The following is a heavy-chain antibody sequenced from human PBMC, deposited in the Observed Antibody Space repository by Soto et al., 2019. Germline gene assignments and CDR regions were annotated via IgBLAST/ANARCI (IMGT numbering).Heavy chain of an antibody. CDR2: ISRSGGST. V-gene: IGHV3-23*01. Sequence: GSLRLSCAASGFTFSSYAMSWVRQAPGKGLEWVSAISRSGGSTYYADSVKGRFTISRDNSKNTLYLQMNSLRAEDTAVYYCVYSSTSQLWRYYYYYYMDVWGKGTTVTVSS. D-gene: IGHD2-2*01. CDR1: GFTFSSYA. J-gene: IGHJ6*03. CDR3: VYSSTSQLWRYYYYYYMDV.